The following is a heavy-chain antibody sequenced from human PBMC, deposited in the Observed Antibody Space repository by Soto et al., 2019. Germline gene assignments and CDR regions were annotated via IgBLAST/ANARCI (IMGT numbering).Heavy chain of an antibody. Sequence: QVQLQESGPGLVKPSETLSLTCAVSGDSISSYYCMWIRQPPGKGLESIGYLYYGRSANYNPSLKSRVHLSVYTSTNQCSLTLSSMTAADTAVYYCALRSMAVVPEYWGQGTLVTVSS. CDR1: GDSISSYY. CDR3: ALRSMAVVPEY. V-gene: IGHV4-59*01. J-gene: IGHJ4*02. D-gene: IGHD3-22*01. CDR2: LYYGRSA.